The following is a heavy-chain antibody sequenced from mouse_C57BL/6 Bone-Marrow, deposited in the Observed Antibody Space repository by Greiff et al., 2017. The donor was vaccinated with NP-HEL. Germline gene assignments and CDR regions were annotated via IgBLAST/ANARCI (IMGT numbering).Heavy chain of an antibody. V-gene: IGHV1-64*01. CDR3: ARWFVTTVVAQYYYAMDY. D-gene: IGHD1-1*01. CDR1: GYTFTSYW. J-gene: IGHJ4*01. CDR2: IHPNSGST. Sequence: QVQLQQPGAELVKPGASVKLSCKASGYTFTSYWMHWVKQRPGQGLEWIGMIHPNSGSTNYNEKFKSKATLTVDKSSRTAYMQLSSLTSEDSAVYYGARWFVTTVVAQYYYAMDYWGQGTSVTVSS.